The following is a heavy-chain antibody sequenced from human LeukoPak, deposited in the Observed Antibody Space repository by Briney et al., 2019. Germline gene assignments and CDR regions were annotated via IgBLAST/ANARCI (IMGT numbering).Heavy chain of an antibody. CDR2: ISAYNGNT. J-gene: IGHJ6*02. CDR1: GYTFTSYG. CDR3: ARDVAGDYGPLDYYYYYGMDV. D-gene: IGHD4-17*01. V-gene: IGHV1-18*01. Sequence: ASVKVSCKASGYTFTSYGISWVRQAPGQGLEWMGWISAYNGNTNYAQKLQGRVTMTTDTSTSTAYMELRSLRSDDTAVYYCARDVAGDYGPLDYYYYYGMDVWGQGTTVTVSS.